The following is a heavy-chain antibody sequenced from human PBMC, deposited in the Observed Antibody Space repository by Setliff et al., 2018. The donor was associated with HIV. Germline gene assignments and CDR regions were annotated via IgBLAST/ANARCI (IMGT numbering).Heavy chain of an antibody. Sequence: SETLSLTCAVSGDSISSGGYYWSWIRQHPGEGLEWIGYIFYSGNTCFDPSLKSRVTISVDTSKNQFSLKLSSVTAADTAVYYCARGAAYYYDSSGWGDAFDIWGQGTMVTVSS. CDR2: IFYSGNT. V-gene: IGHV4-31*11. CDR1: GDSISSGGYY. J-gene: IGHJ3*02. CDR3: ARGAAYYYDSSGWGDAFDI. D-gene: IGHD3-22*01.